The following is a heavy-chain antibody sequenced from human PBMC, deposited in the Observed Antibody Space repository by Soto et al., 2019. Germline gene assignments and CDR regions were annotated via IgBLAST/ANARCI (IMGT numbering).Heavy chain of an antibody. CDR1: GFTFSSYS. CDR2: ISSSSSYI. D-gene: IGHD1-26*01. J-gene: IGHJ6*02. V-gene: IGHV3-21*01. CDR3: ARDLAWGLIGPAYYYYGMDV. Sequence: EVQLVESGGGLVKPGGSLRLSCAASGFTFSSYSMNWVRQAPGKGLEWVSSISSSSSYIYYADSVKGRFTISRDNAKNSLYLQMNSRRAEDTAVYYCARDLAWGLIGPAYYYYGMDVWGQGTTVTVSS.